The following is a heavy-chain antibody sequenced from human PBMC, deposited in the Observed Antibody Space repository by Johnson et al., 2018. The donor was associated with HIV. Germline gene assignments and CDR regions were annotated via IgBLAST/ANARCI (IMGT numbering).Heavy chain of an antibody. V-gene: IGHV3-30*07. J-gene: IGHJ3*02. CDR2: ISYDGSYK. CDR3: AKDRVVIAAHDAFDI. CDR1: GFTFSNYA. D-gene: IGHD2-21*01. Sequence: VQLVESGGGVVQPGRSLRLSCAASGFTFSNYAMHWVRQAPGKGLEWVAVISYDGSYKYYADSVKGRFTISRDNSKNTLYLQMNSLRAEDTAVYYCAKDRVVIAAHDAFDIWGQGTMVTVSS.